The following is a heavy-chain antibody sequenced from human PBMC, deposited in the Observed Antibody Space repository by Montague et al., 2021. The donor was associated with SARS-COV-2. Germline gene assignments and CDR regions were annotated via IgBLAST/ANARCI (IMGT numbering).Heavy chain of an antibody. Sequence: TLSLTCTVSGDSINSGSYYWSWIRQPAGKGLEWIGRIYTSGRTNYNPSLRSRINMSLDTSKSRFSLNLTSVTAADTAVYYCVGPDWLKHWGQGALVTVSS. V-gene: IGHV4-61*02. CDR1: GDSINSGSYY. J-gene: IGHJ1*01. D-gene: IGHD3-9*01. CDR2: IYTSGRT. CDR3: VGPDWLKH.